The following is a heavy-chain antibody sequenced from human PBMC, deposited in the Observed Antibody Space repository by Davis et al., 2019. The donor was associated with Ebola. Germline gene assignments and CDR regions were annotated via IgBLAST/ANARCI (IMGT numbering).Heavy chain of an antibody. Sequence: GESLKISCAASGFTFSGSGMHWVRQAPGKGLEWVSAISGSGGSTYYADSVKGRFTISRDNSKNTVYLQVNSLRAEDTAVYYCARRGWFRAKYGMDVWGQGTTVTVSS. V-gene: IGHV3-23*01. CDR2: ISGSGGST. CDR1: GFTFSGSG. CDR3: ARRGWFRAKYGMDV. J-gene: IGHJ6*02. D-gene: IGHD3-10*01.